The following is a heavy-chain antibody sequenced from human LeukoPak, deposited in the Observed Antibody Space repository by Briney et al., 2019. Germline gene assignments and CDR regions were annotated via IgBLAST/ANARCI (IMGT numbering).Heavy chain of an antibody. CDR3: AKDMSGYDSSGYYFDY. CDR1: GFTFDDYA. J-gene: IGHJ4*02. CDR2: ISWNSGSI. D-gene: IGHD3-22*01. V-gene: IGHV3-9*01. Sequence: GRSLRLSCAASGFTFDDYAMHWVRQAPGKGLEWVSGISWNSGSIGYADSVKGRFTISRDNAKNSLYLQMNSLRAEDTALYYCAKDMSGYDSSGYYFDYWGQGTLVTVSS.